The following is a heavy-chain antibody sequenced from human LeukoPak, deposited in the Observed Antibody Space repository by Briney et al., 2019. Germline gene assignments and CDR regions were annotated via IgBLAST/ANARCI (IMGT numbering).Heavy chain of an antibody. CDR1: GFTFSTYT. CDR2: IGTSSSTI. D-gene: IGHD3-3*01. J-gene: IGHJ4*02. CDR3: ARVPNNYDFWSGSFVPPLGRYYFDY. Sequence: GGSLRLSCAASGFTFSTYTMNWVRQPPGKGLEWVSNIGTSSSTIYYADSVKGRCTISRDNAKNSLYLQMNSLRAEDTAVYYCARVPNNYDFWSGSFVPPLGRYYFDYWGQGTLVTVSS. V-gene: IGHV3-48*01.